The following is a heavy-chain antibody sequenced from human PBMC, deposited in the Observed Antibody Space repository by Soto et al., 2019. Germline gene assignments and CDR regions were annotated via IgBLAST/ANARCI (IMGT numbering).Heavy chain of an antibody. D-gene: IGHD6-19*01. Sequence: EVQLVESGGGLVQPGGSLRLSCAASGLIFSDYHMDWVRPAPGKGLEWVGRIRRKANSYTTEYAASVKGRFTISRDYSKNSLYLQMNSLKTEDTAVYDCAMLGGWSGGSNDMDVWGQGTTVTVSS. J-gene: IGHJ6*02. CDR2: IRRKANSYTT. CDR1: GLIFSDYH. CDR3: AMLGGWSGGSNDMDV. V-gene: IGHV3-72*01.